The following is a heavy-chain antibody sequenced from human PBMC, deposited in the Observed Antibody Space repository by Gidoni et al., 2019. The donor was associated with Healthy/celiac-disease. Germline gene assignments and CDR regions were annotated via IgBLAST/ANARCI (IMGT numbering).Heavy chain of an antibody. D-gene: IGHD2-15*01. Sequence: EVQLLESGGGLVQPGGSLRLSCAASGFTFSRYAMSWVRQAPGKGLEWVSAISGSGGSTYYADSVKGRFTISRDNSKNTLYLQMNSLRAEDTAVYYCAKDPPTPYCSGGSCFTPEGNYWGQGTLVTVSS. CDR3: AKDPPTPYCSGGSCFTPEGNY. V-gene: IGHV3-23*01. CDR2: ISGSGGST. J-gene: IGHJ4*02. CDR1: GFTFSRYA.